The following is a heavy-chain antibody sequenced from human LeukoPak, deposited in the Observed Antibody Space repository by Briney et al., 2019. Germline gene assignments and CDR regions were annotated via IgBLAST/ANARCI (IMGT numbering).Heavy chain of an antibody. D-gene: IGHD2-2*01. J-gene: IGHJ4*02. Sequence: SETLSLTCAVYGGSFSGYYWSWIRQPPGKGLEWIGEINHSGSTNYNPSLKSRVTISVDTSKNQFSLKLSSVTAADTAVYYCARGPGWYQLLYGMDVWGQGTLVTVSS. CDR3: ARGPGWYQLLYGMDV. V-gene: IGHV4-34*01. CDR1: GGSFSGYY. CDR2: INHSGST.